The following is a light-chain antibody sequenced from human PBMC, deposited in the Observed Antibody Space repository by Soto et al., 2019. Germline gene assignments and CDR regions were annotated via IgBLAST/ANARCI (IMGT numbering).Light chain of an antibody. CDR2: EVS. CDR1: SSDVGGYNY. J-gene: IGLJ2*01. Sequence: QSALTQPASVSGSPGQSITISCTGTSSDVGGYNYVSWYQHHPGKAPKHIIFEVSHRPSGVSNRFSGSKSGNTASLTISGLQPEDEADYYCTSYTRTRNLLFGGGTKLPAL. V-gene: IGLV2-14*01. CDR3: TSYTRTRNLL.